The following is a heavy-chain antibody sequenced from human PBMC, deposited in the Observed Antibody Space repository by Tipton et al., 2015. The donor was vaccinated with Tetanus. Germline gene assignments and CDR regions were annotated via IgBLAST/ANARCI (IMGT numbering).Heavy chain of an antibody. D-gene: IGHD6-19*01. CDR2: NGGHNGET. V-gene: IGHV1-18*01. Sequence: QLVQSGAEVKKPGASVKVSCRAYGYTFTTYGINWIRQAPGQGLEWLGWNGGHNGETNYAHKFPGRVTMTTDTATNTAYMELRSLRSVDTAVYFCARLVKQWLIPEDYWGQGTLVTVSS. J-gene: IGHJ4*02. CDR1: GYTFTTYG. CDR3: ARLVKQWLIPEDY.